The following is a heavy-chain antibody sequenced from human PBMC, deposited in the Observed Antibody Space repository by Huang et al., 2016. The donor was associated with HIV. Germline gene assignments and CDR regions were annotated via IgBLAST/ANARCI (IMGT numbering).Heavy chain of an antibody. CDR1: GGTVSTDA. CDR3: TRAANYGRLGGVAFY. D-gene: IGHD3-16*01. V-gene: IGHV1-69*13. CDR2: IIPICGSA. J-gene: IGHJ4*02. Sequence: QVQLVQSGAEVKKPGSSVKVSCTASGGTVSTDAISWVRQAPGQGLEWMGGIIPICGSANYGKKVQGRVPITADEATSTAYMELSSLDSEDTALYYCTRAANYGRLGGVAFYWGQGTLLTVSS.